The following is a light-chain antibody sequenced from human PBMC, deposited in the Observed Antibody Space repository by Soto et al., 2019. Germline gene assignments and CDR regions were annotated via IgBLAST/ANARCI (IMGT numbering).Light chain of an antibody. CDR3: QQYHTYSPDT. V-gene: IGKV1-5*01. J-gene: IGKJ2*01. CDR2: DAS. CDR1: QSISSL. Sequence: DIQMTQSPSTLPASVGDRVTITCRASQSISSLLAWYQQKPGRAPKLLIYDASNLESGVPSRFSGSGSGTEFTLTISSLQPDDFATYYCQQYHTYSPDTFGQGTKLEI.